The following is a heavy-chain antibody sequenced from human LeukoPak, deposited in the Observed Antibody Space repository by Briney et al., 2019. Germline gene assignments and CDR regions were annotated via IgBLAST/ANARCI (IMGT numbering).Heavy chain of an antibody. J-gene: IGHJ5*02. D-gene: IGHD3-3*01. CDR2: INTKSGDT. V-gene: IGHV1-8*03. CDR3: ARGFWSGYFGHHTWFDP. Sequence: ASVKVSCKASGYTLTRYDINWVRQATGQGLEWMGWINTKSGDTGHAQKFRGRVTITRDTSISTVYMELSSLRSEDTAVYFCARGFWSGYFGHHTWFDPWGQGTLVTVSS. CDR1: GYTLTRYD.